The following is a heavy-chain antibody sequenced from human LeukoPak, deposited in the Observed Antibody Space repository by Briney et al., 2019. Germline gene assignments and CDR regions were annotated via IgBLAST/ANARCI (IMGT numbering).Heavy chain of an antibody. CDR1: GYTFTNYI. D-gene: IGHD2-2*01. J-gene: IGHJ4*02. CDR3: VRLPLGYCSSTSCLD. V-gene: IGHV1-18*01. Sequence: ASVKVSCKASGYTFTNYIISWVRQAPGQGLEWMGWISSSTGNTKYAQKLQDRVTMTTDTSTSTAYLYLRNLRSDDTAVYYCVRLPLGYCSSTSCLDWGQGTLVTVSS. CDR2: ISSSTGNT.